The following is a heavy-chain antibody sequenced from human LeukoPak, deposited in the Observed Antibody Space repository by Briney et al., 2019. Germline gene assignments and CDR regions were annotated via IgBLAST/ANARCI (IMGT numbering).Heavy chain of an antibody. V-gene: IGHV3-23*01. J-gene: IGHJ4*02. CDR1: GFTVSSNY. CDR2: ISGSGGST. D-gene: IGHD4-17*01. CDR3: AKLTVTTPSIDY. Sequence: AGGSLRLSCAASGFTVSSNYMSWVRQAPGKGLEWVSAISGSGGSTYYADSVKGRFTISRDNSKNTLYLQMNSLRAEDTAVYYCAKLTVTTPSIDYWGQGTLVTVSS.